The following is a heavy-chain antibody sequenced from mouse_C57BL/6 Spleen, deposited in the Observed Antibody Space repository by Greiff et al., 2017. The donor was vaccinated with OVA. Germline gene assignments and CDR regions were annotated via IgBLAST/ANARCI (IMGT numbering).Heavy chain of an antibody. J-gene: IGHJ3*01. CDR1: GYTFTSYW. Sequence: QVQLQQPGAELVKPGASVKMSCKASGYTFTSYWITWVKQRPGQGLEWIGDIYPGSGSTNYNEKFKSKATLTVDISSSTAYMQLSSLTSEDSAVYYCASSLYYSSFAYWGQGTLVTVSA. D-gene: IGHD2-12*01. V-gene: IGHV1-55*01. CDR2: IYPGSGST. CDR3: ASSLYYSSFAY.